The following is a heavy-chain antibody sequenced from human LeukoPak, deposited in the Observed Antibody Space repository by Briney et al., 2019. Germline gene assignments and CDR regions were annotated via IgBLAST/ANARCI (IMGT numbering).Heavy chain of an antibody. J-gene: IGHJ4*02. CDR3: ARGPERELFSPFDY. Sequence: SETLSLTCAVYGGSFSGYYWSWIRQPPGKWLEWIGEINHSGSTNYNPSLKSRVTISVDTSKNQFSLKLSSVTAADTAVYYCARGPERELFSPFDYWGQGTLVTVSS. D-gene: IGHD3-10*01. CDR1: GGSFSGYY. V-gene: IGHV4-34*01. CDR2: INHSGST.